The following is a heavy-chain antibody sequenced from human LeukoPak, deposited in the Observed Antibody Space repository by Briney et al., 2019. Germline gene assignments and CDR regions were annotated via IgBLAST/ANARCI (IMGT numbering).Heavy chain of an antibody. CDR3: ARAYCSGGSCYSRTTAYYFDY. D-gene: IGHD2-15*01. V-gene: IGHV4-34*01. J-gene: IGHJ4*02. Sequence: SETLSLTCAVYGGSFSGYYWSWIRQPPGKGLEWIGEINHSGSTNYNPSLKSRVTISVDTSKNQFSLKLSSVTAVDTAVYYCARAYCSGGSCYSRTTAYYFDYWGQGTLVTVSS. CDR2: INHSGST. CDR1: GGSFSGYY.